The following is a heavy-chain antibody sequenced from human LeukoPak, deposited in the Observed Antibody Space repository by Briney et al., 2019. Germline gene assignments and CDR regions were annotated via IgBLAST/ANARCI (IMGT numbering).Heavy chain of an antibody. V-gene: IGHV1-69*04. CDR1: GGTFSSYA. CDR2: IIPILGIA. D-gene: IGHD6-19*01. J-gene: IGHJ4*02. Sequence: SVKVSCKASGGTFSSYAISWVQQAPGQGLEWMGRIIPILGIANYAQKFQGRVTITADKSTSTAYMELSSLRSEDTAVYYCARDLGAGTFVFDYWGQGTLVTVSS. CDR3: ARDLGAGTFVFDY.